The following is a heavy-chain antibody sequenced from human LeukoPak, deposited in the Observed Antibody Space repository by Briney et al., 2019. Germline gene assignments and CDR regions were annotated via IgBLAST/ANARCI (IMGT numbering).Heavy chain of an antibody. CDR3: ATPGPYYYGSGSYELAFDI. Sequence: ASVKLSCNASGYTFTSYAMHWVRHPPGQRLEWMGCINAGNGNTKYSQKFQGRVTITRDTSASTAYMELSSLRSEDTAVYYCATPGPYYYGSGSYELAFDIWGQGTMVTVSS. D-gene: IGHD3-10*01. J-gene: IGHJ3*02. CDR1: GYTFTSYA. V-gene: IGHV1-3*01. CDR2: INAGNGNT.